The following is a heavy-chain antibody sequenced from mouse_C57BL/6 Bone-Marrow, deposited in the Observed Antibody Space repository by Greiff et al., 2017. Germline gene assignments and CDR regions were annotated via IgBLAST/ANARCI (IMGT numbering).Heavy chain of an antibody. D-gene: IGHD1-1*01. CDR3: VYGSSSFAY. Sequence: VQLQESGPELVKPGASVKISCKASGYAFSSSWMNWVKQRPGKGLEWIGRIYPGDGDTNYNGKFKGKATLTADKSSSTAYMQLSSLTSEDSAVYFCVYGSSSFAYWGQGTLVTVSA. V-gene: IGHV1-82*01. CDR1: GYAFSSSW. J-gene: IGHJ3*01. CDR2: IYPGDGDT.